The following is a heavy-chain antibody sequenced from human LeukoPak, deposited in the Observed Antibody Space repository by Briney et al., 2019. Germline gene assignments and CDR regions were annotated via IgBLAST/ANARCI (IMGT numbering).Heavy chain of an antibody. CDR3: AKTIRRGYSYGYIDWFDP. V-gene: IGHV3-23*01. J-gene: IGHJ5*02. CDR1: GFTFSSNA. CDR2: ISGSGAKT. D-gene: IGHD5-18*01. Sequence: GGSLRLSCAASGFTFSSNAMSWVRQTPGKGLEWVSAISGSGAKTYYTDSVKGRFTVSRDNSKNTVDLQMNSLRAEDTAVYYCAKTIRRGYSYGYIDWFDPWGQGTLVTVSS.